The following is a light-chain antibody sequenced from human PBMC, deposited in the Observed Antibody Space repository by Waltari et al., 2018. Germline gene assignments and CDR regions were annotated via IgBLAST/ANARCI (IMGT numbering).Light chain of an antibody. Sequence: EIVLTQSPGTLSLSPGERATLACRASQSDGRSLAWYQQKPGQAPRLLIYDASRRATGIPDRFSGSGSGTDFSLTISTLEPEDFAVYYCQHYVRLPATFGQGTKVEI. J-gene: IGKJ1*01. CDR1: QSDGRS. CDR2: DAS. CDR3: QHYVRLPAT. V-gene: IGKV3-20*01.